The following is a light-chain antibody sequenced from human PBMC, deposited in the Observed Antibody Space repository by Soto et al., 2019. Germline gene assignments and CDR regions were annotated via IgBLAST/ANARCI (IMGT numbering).Light chain of an antibody. V-gene: IGKV1-39*01. CDR3: QLSDSSLT. Sequence: DIQLTQSPSFLSASVGDRVTITCRASQGISSYLAWYQQKPGKAPELLIYAASSVQGGVPSRFSGSGSGTDFTLTISSLQPEDFATYYCQLSDSSLTFGQGTRLEI. CDR1: QGISSY. CDR2: AAS. J-gene: IGKJ5*01.